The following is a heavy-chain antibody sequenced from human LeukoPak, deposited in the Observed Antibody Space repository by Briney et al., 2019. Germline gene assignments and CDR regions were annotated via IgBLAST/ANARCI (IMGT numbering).Heavy chain of an antibody. J-gene: IGHJ4*02. CDR1: GFTFSSYA. CDR3: AKDSRIAVAGRGDLDY. V-gene: IGHV3-23*01. D-gene: IGHD6-19*01. Sequence: TGASLRLSWAASGFTFSSYAMSGVRRAPGKGLEWVSAISGSGGSTYYADSVKGRFTISRDNSKNTLYLQMNSLRAEDTDVYYCAKDSRIAVAGRGDLDYWGQGPLVTVSS. CDR2: ISGSGGST.